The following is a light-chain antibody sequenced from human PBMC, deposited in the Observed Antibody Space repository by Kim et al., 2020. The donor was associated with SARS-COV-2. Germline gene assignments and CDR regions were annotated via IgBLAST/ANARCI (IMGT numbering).Light chain of an antibody. J-gene: IGKJ1*01. CDR3: QQSYTMPRT. Sequence: DIQMTQSPSSLSASVGDRVTITCRASQSITNYLNWYQQKPGKAPKVLIYAASTLQSGVPSRFSGSGSGTDLTLTISSLQPDDFATYYCQQSYTMPRTFGPGTKVDIK. CDR2: AAS. CDR1: QSITNY. V-gene: IGKV1-39*01.